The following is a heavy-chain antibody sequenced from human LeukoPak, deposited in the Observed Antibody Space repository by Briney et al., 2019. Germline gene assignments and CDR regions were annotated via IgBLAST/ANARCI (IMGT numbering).Heavy chain of an antibody. CDR2: IYPGDSDT. CDR1: GYIFTDYW. V-gene: IGHV5-51*01. Sequence: GESLKISCKGSGYIFTDYWIGWVRQMPGKGLEWMGIIYPGDSDTRYNPSFQGRVTISADKSISTAYLQWSSLKASDTAIYYCARPRSVASTYEGMMDAFDIWGQGTLVTVSS. D-gene: IGHD3-3*02. J-gene: IGHJ3*02. CDR3: ARPRSVASTYEGMMDAFDI.